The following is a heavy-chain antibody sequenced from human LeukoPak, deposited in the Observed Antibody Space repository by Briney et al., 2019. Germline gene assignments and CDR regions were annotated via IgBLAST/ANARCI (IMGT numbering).Heavy chain of an antibody. Sequence: PGGSLRLSCAASGFTFSTYFWMHWVRQAPGKGLEWVSVIYSGGSTYYADSVKGRFTISRDNSKNTLYLQMNSLRAEDTAVYYCARDMIYCSGGSCYPIYYYYYGMDVWGQGTTVTVSS. D-gene: IGHD2-15*01. CDR2: IYSGGST. CDR1: GFTFSTYF. V-gene: IGHV3-66*01. J-gene: IGHJ6*02. CDR3: ARDMIYCSGGSCYPIYYYYYGMDV.